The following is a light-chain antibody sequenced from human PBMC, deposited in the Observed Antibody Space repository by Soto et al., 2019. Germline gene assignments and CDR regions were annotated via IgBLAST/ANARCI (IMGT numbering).Light chain of an antibody. J-gene: IGLJ2*01. Sequence: QSALTQPASVSGSPGQSLPISCTGTSRDVGGYNYVSWYQQHPGKAPKLMIYDVSKRPSGISNRFSGSKSGNTASLTSSGLQAEEEADYYCSSYTSSSVVFGGGTKLTVL. CDR1: SRDVGGYNY. V-gene: IGLV2-14*01. CDR2: DVS. CDR3: SSYTSSSVV.